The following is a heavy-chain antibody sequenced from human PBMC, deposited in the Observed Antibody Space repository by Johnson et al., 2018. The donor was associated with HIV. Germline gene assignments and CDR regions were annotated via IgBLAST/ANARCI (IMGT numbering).Heavy chain of an antibody. J-gene: IGHJ3*02. V-gene: IGHV3-23*04. CDR2: IRGSGGNK. CDR3: ALRDGYNYEVDPVRHFDI. CDR1: GFTFSNYA. Sequence: EVQLVESGGGLVQPGGSLRLSCAASGFTFSNYAMSWVRQAPGKGLEWVSSIRGSGGNKYYADSVKGRFTISRDNSKNTLYLQMNSLRAEDTAVYYCALRDGYNYEVDPVRHFDIWGQGTMVTVSS. D-gene: IGHD5-24*01.